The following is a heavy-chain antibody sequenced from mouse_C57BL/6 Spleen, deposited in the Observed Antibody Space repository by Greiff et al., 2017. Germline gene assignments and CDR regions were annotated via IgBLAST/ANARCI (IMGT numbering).Heavy chain of an antibody. J-gene: IGHJ4*01. Sequence: LKQSGAELVRPGSSVKLSCKDSYFAFMASAMHWVKQRPGHGLECIGSFTMYSDATEYSENFKGKATLTANTSSSTAYMALSSLTSEDSAVYYCARGDSSGPYAMDYWGQGTSVTVSS. D-gene: IGHD3-2*02. CDR2: FTMYSDAT. V-gene: IGHV1-49*01. CDR3: ARGDSSGPYAMDY. CDR1: YFAFMASA.